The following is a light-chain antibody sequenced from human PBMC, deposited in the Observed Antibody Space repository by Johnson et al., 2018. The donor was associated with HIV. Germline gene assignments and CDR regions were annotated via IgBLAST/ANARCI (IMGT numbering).Light chain of an antibody. CDR3: ETWDTSLSAGGV. J-gene: IGLJ1*01. CDR1: SSTIGNNY. CDR2: KNN. Sequence: QSVLTQPPSVSAAPGQKVTISCSGSSSTIGNNYVSWYQVVPGTAPKLLIYKNNERPSGIPDRFSGSKYGTSATLGITGLQTGDEADYYCETWDTSLSAGGVFGTGTKVTVL. V-gene: IGLV1-51*02.